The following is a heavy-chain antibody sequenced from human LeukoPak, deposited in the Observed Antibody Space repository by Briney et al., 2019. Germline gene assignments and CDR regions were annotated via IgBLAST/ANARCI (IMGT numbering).Heavy chain of an antibody. V-gene: IGHV3-7*01. CDR1: EFTFSTYW. CDR3: ARESYGDYAIDY. CDR2: IKQDESEK. J-gene: IGHJ4*02. Sequence: PGGSLRLSCAASEFTFSTYWMSWVRQAPGKGLEWVANIKQDESEKYYVDSVKGRFTISRDNAKNSLYLQMNSLRVEDTAVYYCARESYGDYAIDYWGQGTLVTVSS. D-gene: IGHD4-17*01.